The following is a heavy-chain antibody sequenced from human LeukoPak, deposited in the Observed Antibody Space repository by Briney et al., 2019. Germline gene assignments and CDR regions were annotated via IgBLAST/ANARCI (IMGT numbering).Heavy chain of an antibody. V-gene: IGHV3-74*03. CDR1: GFTFSSYW. CDR3: AALDHGHDY. Sequence: GGSLRLSCVASGFTFSSYWMHWVRQAPGKGLVWVSRINSDGSSTKCADSVKGRFTISRDNAKNTLYLQINSLRAEDTAVYYCAALDHGHDYWGQGTLVTVSS. CDR2: INSDGSST. J-gene: IGHJ4*02.